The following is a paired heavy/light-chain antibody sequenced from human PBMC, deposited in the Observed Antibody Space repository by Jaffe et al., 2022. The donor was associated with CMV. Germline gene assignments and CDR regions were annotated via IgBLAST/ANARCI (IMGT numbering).Light chain of an antibody. V-gene: IGKV3-15*01. CDR3: QQGNNWPFT. J-gene: IGKJ3*01. CDR2: GAS. CDR1: QSVDSK. Sequence: EIVMTQSPGTLSLSPGERATLSCRASQSVDSKLAWYQQRPGQAPRLLIYGASTRATGIPIRFSGSGSGTEFTLTISSLQSEDFAVYYCQQGNNWPFTFGPGTNVDIK.
Heavy chain of an antibody. CDR1: GYTFSDYW. CDR3: ARHKFPMYYNILTPYFEE. D-gene: IGHD3-9*01. Sequence: EVQLVQSGAEVKKPGESLKISCEASGYTFSDYWIGWVRQMPGKGLEWMGIVYPGDSDTRYSPSFQGQVTISVDKSITTAYLQWSSLKASDTAIYYCARHKFPMYYNILTPYFEEWGQGTLVTVSS. J-gene: IGHJ4*02. V-gene: IGHV5-51*01. CDR2: VYPGDSDT.